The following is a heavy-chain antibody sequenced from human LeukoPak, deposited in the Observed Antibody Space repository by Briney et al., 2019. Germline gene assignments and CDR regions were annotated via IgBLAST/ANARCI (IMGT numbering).Heavy chain of an antibody. D-gene: IGHD3-22*01. CDR3: ARAYHYYDSIDY. V-gene: IGHV4-30-2*01. CDR2: IYHSGST. J-gene: IGHJ4*02. Sequence: SETLSLTCTVSGGSISSGGYYWSWIRQPPGKGLEWIGYIYHSGSTYYNPSLKSRVTISVDRSKNQFSLKLSSVTAADTAVYYCARAYHYYDSIDYWGQGTLVTVSS. CDR1: GGSISSGGYY.